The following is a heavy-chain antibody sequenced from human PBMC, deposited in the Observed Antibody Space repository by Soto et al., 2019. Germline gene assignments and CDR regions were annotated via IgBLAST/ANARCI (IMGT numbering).Heavy chain of an antibody. CDR3: AKGFFGHGSGSYPLFDY. D-gene: IGHD3-10*01. CDR1: GFTFSSYG. V-gene: IGHV3-30*18. Sequence: GGSLRLSCAASGFTFSSYGMHWVRQAPGKGLEWVAVISYDGSNKYYADSVKGRFTISRDNSKNTLYLQMNSLRAEDTAVYYCAKGFFGHGSGSYPLFDYWGQGTLVTVSS. CDR2: ISYDGSNK. J-gene: IGHJ4*02.